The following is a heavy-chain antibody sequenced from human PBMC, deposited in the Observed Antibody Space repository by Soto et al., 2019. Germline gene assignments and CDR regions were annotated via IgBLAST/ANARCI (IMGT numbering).Heavy chain of an antibody. Sequence: EVQLVESGGGLVQPEGSLRLSCVASGFTFSDYYMDWVRQTPGKGLEWVGRIRNKVMTYTTEYAASVKGRFTVSRDDSRNSLYLQMNSLTTEDTAMYYCTRVGRLTTQYYTDYWGQGTLVTVSS. J-gene: IGHJ4*02. D-gene: IGHD2-21*01. V-gene: IGHV3-72*01. CDR3: TRVGRLTTQYYTDY. CDR1: GFTFSDYY. CDR2: IRNKVMTYTT.